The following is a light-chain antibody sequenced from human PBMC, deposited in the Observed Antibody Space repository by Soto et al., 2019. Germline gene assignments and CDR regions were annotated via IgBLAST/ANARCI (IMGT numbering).Light chain of an antibody. CDR1: QSVSSSY. V-gene: IGKV3-20*01. J-gene: IGKJ4*02. CDR2: GAS. Sequence: EIVLTQSPGTLSLSPGERATLSCMASQSVSSSYVAWYQQKPGQAPSLLIYGASSRATGIPDRLSGSGSGTDFTLTITRLEHEDFAVYYCQQYGTSPRTFGGGTKVYIK. CDR3: QQYGTSPRT.